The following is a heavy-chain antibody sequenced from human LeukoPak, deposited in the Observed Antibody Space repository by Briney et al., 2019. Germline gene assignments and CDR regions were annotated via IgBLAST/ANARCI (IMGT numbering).Heavy chain of an antibody. D-gene: IGHD2-2*02. Sequence: GGSLRLSCAASGFTFGSYWMHWVRQAPGKGLVWVSRINTDGGSTTYADSVKGRFTNSRDNAKTSLYLQMNSLRAEDTAVYYCASEYCSSTSCYTLGPDDAFDIWGQGTMVTVSS. V-gene: IGHV3-74*01. CDR2: INTDGGST. J-gene: IGHJ3*02. CDR1: GFTFGSYW. CDR3: ASEYCSSTSCYTLGPDDAFDI.